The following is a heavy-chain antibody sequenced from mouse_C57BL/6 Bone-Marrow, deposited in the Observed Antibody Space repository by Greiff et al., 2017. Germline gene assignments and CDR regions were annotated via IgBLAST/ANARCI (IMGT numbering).Heavy chain of an antibody. Sequence: QVQLQQPGAELVRPGSSVKLSCKASGYTFTSYWMDWVKQRPGQGLEWIGNIYPSDSETHYNQKFKDKATLTVDKSSSTAYMQLSSLTSEDSAVYYCARGRWLLENYFDYWGQGTTLTVSS. D-gene: IGHD2-3*01. J-gene: IGHJ2*01. CDR3: ARGRWLLENYFDY. CDR2: IYPSDSET. V-gene: IGHV1-61*01. CDR1: GYTFTSYW.